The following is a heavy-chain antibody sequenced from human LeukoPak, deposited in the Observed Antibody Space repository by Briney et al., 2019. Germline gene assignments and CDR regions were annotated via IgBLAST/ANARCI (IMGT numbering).Heavy chain of an antibody. CDR2: ISGSGGAT. V-gene: IGHV3-23*01. CDR3: AKHGRSSGGHYNCFDS. J-gene: IGHJ5*01. CDR1: RFTFSSHA. Sequence: GGALRLSCAASRFTFSSHAMSWVRQAPGKRLECVSAISGSGGATTYADSVKGRFTISRDNSKNTLYLQMNSLRAEDTAIYYCAKHGRSSGGHYNCFDSWGQGPLVTVSS. D-gene: IGHD3-10*01.